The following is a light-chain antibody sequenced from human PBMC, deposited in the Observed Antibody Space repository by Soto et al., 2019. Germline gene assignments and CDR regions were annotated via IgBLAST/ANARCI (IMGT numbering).Light chain of an antibody. V-gene: IGKV1-39*01. CDR3: QQSYSTPIS. CDR1: QSISSH. CDR2: TAS. J-gene: IGKJ5*01. Sequence: DIRMTQSPSALAASVGDTVTSTCRASQSISSHLNWYQQKPGKAPNLLMYTASNLQSGVPSRFSGSGSGTDFTLTISSLQPEDFATYYCQQSYSTPISFGQGTQLEIK.